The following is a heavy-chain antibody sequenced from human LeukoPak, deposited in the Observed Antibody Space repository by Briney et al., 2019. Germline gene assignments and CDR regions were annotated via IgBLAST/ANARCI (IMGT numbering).Heavy chain of an antibody. D-gene: IGHD2-15*01. Sequence: ASVKVSCKASGYTFTSYGISWVRQAPGQGLEWMGWISAYNGNTNYAQKLQGRVTMTTDTSTSTAYMELSRLRSDDTAVYYCARDFYCSGGSCYSLSAFDIWGQGTMVTVSS. J-gene: IGHJ3*02. CDR2: ISAYNGNT. CDR1: GYTFTSYG. V-gene: IGHV1-18*01. CDR3: ARDFYCSGGSCYSLSAFDI.